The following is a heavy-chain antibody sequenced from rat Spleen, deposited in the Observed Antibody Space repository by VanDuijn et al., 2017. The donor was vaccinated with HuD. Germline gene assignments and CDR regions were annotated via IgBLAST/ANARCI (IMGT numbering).Heavy chain of an antibody. CDR3: ATAGTRISRFAY. D-gene: IGHD1-4*01. J-gene: IGHJ3*01. V-gene: IGHV5-7*01. Sequence: EVQLVESGGGLVQPGRSLKLSCAASGFTFSDYYMAWVRQAPTKGLEWVATISFDGISTYYRDSVQGRFTISRDNAKSTLYLQMDSLGSEDTATYYCATAGTRISRFAYWGQGTLVTVSS. CDR1: GFTFSDYY. CDR2: ISFDGIST.